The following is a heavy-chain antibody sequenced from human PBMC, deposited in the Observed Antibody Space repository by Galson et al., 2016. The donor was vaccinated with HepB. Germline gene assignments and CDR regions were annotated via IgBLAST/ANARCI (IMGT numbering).Heavy chain of an antibody. D-gene: IGHD2-2*01. J-gene: IGHJ5*02. CDR3: ARDRFCSNTRCYGWLDP. Sequence: LRLSCAASGFTISSYGIHWVRQVPGKALEWVALIWHDGSNKLYADSVKGRFTTSRDNSKNTLYLQMNRLTVEDTAVYYCARDRFCSNTRCYGWLDPWGQGTLVTVSS. CDR1: GFTISSYG. V-gene: IGHV3-33*08. CDR2: IWHDGSNK.